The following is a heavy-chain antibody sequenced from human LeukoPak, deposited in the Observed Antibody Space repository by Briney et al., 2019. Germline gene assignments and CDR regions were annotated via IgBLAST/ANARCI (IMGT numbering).Heavy chain of an antibody. CDR3: AKEIGYYDSRGYFEY. Sequence: GGSRRLSCAASGLSFSSYGMHWVRQAPGKGLEWVAFMGYDGSKKNYEDSVKGRFSISRDNSRNTLYLQMNSLRAEDTAVYYCAKEIGYYDSRGYFEYWGQGTLVTVSS. J-gene: IGHJ4*02. V-gene: IGHV3-30*02. CDR1: GLSFSSYG. CDR2: MGYDGSKK. D-gene: IGHD3-22*01.